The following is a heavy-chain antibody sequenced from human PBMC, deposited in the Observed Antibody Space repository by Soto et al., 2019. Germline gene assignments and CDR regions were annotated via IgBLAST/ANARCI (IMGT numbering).Heavy chain of an antibody. Sequence: QAQLVQSGAEVKKPGASVKVSCKASVYTFTSYDLHWVRQAPGQRLQWMGWINVGNGKTKYSQNFQGRVTITRDTSASTAYMELSSLRYEDTAVYYCARGDVILGLWGQGTLVTVSS. J-gene: IGHJ4*02. CDR1: VYTFTSYD. D-gene: IGHD1-26*01. CDR2: INVGNGKT. CDR3: ARGDVILGL. V-gene: IGHV1-3*01.